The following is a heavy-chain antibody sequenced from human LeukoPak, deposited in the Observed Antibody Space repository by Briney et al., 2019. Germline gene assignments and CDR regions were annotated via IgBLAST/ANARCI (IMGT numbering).Heavy chain of an antibody. D-gene: IGHD3-10*01. J-gene: IGHJ4*02. V-gene: IGHV1-69*05. CDR3: ARDALFYYGSRNYFDY. CDR2: IIPIFGTA. CDR1: GGTFSSYA. Sequence: SSVKVSCKASGGTFSSYAISWVRQAPGQGLEWMGRIIPIFGTANYAQKFQGRVTITTDESTSTAYMELSSLRSEDTAVYYCARDALFYYGSRNYFDYWGQGTLVTVSS.